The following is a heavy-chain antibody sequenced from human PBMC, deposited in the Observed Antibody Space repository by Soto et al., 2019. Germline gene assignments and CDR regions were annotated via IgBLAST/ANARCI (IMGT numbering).Heavy chain of an antibody. D-gene: IGHD5-12*01. CDR1: GGSISSSSYY. CDR3: ARHYTVATIDRHYYYYMDV. V-gene: IGHV4-39*01. Sequence: SETLSLTCTVSGGSISSSSYYWGWIRQPPGKGLEWIGSIYYSGSTYYNPSLKSRVTISVDTSKNQFSLKLSSVTAADTAVYYCARHYTVATIDRHYYYYMDVWGKGTTVTRLL. CDR2: IYYSGST. J-gene: IGHJ6*03.